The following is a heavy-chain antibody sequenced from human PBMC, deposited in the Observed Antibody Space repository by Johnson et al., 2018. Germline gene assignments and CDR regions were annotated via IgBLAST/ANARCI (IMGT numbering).Heavy chain of an antibody. CDR2: ISYDGSNK. J-gene: IGHJ6*02. CDR1: GFTFSNYA. Sequence: QVQLVQSGGGVVQPGRSLRLSCAASGFTFSNYAMHWVRQAPGKGLEWVAVISYDGSNKYYADSVKGRFTIARDNSKNTLYLQMNSLRAEDTAVYYCAKDVRGMDVWGQGATVTVSS. CDR3: AKDVRGMDV. V-gene: IGHV3-30*04.